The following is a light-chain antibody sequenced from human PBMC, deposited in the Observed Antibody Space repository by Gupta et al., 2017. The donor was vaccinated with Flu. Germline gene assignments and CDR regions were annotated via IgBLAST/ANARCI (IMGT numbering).Light chain of an antibody. Sequence: KRTDTVSRGNNIYGIGGHQQRPGKCHRFVMKVNSYGSHTKGDGIPDRFSGSSSGAARYLTISTLQSEDEGDYFCQACGTGVRVFGGGTKVTVL. J-gene: IGLJ3*02. CDR3: QACGTGVRV. CDR1: RGNNIYG. V-gene: IGLV4-69*01. CDR2: VNSYGSH.